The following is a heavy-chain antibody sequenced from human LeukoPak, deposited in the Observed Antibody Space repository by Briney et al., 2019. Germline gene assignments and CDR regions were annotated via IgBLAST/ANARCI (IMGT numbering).Heavy chain of an antibody. D-gene: IGHD1-1*01. J-gene: IGHJ4*02. CDR1: GFNTNKYA. Sequence: PGGSLRLSCAASGFNTNKYAMTWVRQAPGKGLEWVSGISLSGDDTYYADSVKGRFIISRDDSKNTLYLQMNSLRVEDTAVYYCAKNDFFDYWGQGTLVTVSS. CDR2: ISLSGDDT. V-gene: IGHV3-23*01. CDR3: AKNDFFDY.